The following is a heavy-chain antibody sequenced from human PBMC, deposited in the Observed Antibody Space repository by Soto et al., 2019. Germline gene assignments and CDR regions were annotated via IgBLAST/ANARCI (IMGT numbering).Heavy chain of an antibody. V-gene: IGHV4-31*03. Sequence: QVQLQESGPGLVKPSQTLSLTCTVSGGSISSGGYYWSWIRQHPGKGLEWIGYIYYSGSTYYNPSLKSRVTISVDTSKNQFSLKLSSVTAADTAVYYCARAGYCSSTSCYRSFRWFDPWGQGPLVTVSS. D-gene: IGHD2-2*01. CDR3: ARAGYCSSTSCYRSFRWFDP. CDR1: GGSISSGGYY. J-gene: IGHJ5*02. CDR2: IYYSGST.